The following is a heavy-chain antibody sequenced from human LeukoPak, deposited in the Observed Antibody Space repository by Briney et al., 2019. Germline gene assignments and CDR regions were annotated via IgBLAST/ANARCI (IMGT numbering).Heavy chain of an antibody. CDR2: IYYSGST. CDR3: ARDQGIGVATIGWFDP. V-gene: IGHV4-59*01. Sequence: PSETLSLTCTVSGGSISSYYWSWIRQPPGKGLEWIGDIYYSGSTNYNPSLKSRVTIAVDTSKNQFSLKLSSVTAADTAVYYCARDQGIGVATIGWFDPWGQGTLVTVSS. J-gene: IGHJ5*02. D-gene: IGHD5-12*01. CDR1: GGSISSYY.